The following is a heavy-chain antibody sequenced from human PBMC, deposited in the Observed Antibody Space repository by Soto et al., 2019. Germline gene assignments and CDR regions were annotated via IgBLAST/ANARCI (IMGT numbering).Heavy chain of an antibody. Sequence: SETLSLTCAVYGGSFSGYYWSWIRQPPGKGLEWIGEINHSGSTNYNPSLKSRVTISVDTSKNQFSLKLSSVTAADTAVYYCAGEPSIAALVPQNSTINGMDVWGQGTTVTVSS. V-gene: IGHV4-34*01. CDR2: INHSGST. D-gene: IGHD6-6*01. CDR3: AGEPSIAALVPQNSTINGMDV. J-gene: IGHJ6*02. CDR1: GGSFSGYY.